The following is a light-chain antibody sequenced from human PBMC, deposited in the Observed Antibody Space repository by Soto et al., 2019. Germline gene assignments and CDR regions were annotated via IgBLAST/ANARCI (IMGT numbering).Light chain of an antibody. Sequence: DVVLTQSPLSLPVALGQPASISCRSSYSLAYSDGNTYLNWFHQRPGQSPRRLISKVSIRDTGVPDRFSGSGSGTDFTLEISRLEAEDVAVYYCMQDTRSPVTFGQGTKLEIK. CDR1: YSLAYSDGNTY. V-gene: IGKV2-30*01. J-gene: IGKJ2*01. CDR2: KVS. CDR3: MQDTRSPVT.